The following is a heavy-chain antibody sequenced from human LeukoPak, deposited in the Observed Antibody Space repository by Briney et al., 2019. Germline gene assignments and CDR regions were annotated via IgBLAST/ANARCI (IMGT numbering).Heavy chain of an antibody. V-gene: IGHV1-2*02. CDR1: GYTFTGYY. Sequence: ASVKVSCKAYGYTFTGYYMHWVRQAPGQGLEWMGWINPNSGGTNYAQKFQGRVTMTRDTSISTAYMELSRLRSDDTAVYYCARYTVTTSGGDYWGQGTLVTVSS. CDR2: INPNSGGT. D-gene: IGHD4-17*01. CDR3: ARYTVTTSGGDY. J-gene: IGHJ4*02.